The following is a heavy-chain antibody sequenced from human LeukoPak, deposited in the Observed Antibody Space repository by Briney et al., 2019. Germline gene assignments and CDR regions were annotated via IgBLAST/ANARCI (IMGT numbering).Heavy chain of an antibody. D-gene: IGHD2-15*01. J-gene: IGHJ4*02. V-gene: IGHV1-2*02. CDR3: AGALNTPRTSC. CDR1: GYGFTDYY. Sequence: ASVNVSCKASGYGFTDYYVHWVRQAPGQWREWMGWNNPVSGGTKYARKFQGRVTMTTETAIRTAYLELRRLRYDDTAVYYCAGALNTPRTSCWGQGTQVTVSS. CDR2: NNPVSGGT.